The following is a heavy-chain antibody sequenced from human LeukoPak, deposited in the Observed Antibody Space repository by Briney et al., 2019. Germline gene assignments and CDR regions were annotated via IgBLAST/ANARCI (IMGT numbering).Heavy chain of an antibody. D-gene: IGHD2-21*02. V-gene: IGHV4-34*01. CDR2: INHSGYT. Sequence: SETLSLTCVVYGGSFSDYYWSWIRQPPGKGLEWIGEINHSGYTNYNPSLKSRITISVDTSTNQFSLKLSSVTAADTAVYYCARDSSDFDAFDIWGQGTMVTVSS. CDR1: GGSFSDYY. CDR3: ARDSSDFDAFDI. J-gene: IGHJ3*02.